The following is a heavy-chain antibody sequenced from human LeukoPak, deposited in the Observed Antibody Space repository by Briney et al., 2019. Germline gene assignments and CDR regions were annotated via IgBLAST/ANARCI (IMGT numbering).Heavy chain of an antibody. V-gene: IGHV3-9*01. Sequence: PGGSLRLSCAASGFTFSSYAMYWVRQAPGKGLEWVSGISWNSNNIDYAGSVKGRFTISRDNAKNSLYLQMNSLRAEDTALYYCAGRVTGYSSGYVYWGQGTLVTVSS. CDR3: AGRVTGYSSGYVY. J-gene: IGHJ4*02. CDR1: GFTFSSYA. D-gene: IGHD5-18*01. CDR2: ISWNSNNI.